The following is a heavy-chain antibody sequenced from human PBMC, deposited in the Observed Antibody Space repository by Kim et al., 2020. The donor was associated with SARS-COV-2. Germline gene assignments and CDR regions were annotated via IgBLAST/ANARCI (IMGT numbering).Heavy chain of an antibody. V-gene: IGHV4-38-2*02. J-gene: IGHJ5*02. D-gene: IGHD6-13*01. CDR3: ARQDMAAAPWFDP. CDR2: IYHSGST. Sequence: SETLSLTCTVSGYSISSTYYGGWIRQPPGKGLEWIGSIYHSGSTYYNPSLNSRVTISVATSKNQFSLKLSSVTAADTAVYYCARQDMAAAPWFDPWGQGTLVTVSS. CDR1: GYSISSTYY.